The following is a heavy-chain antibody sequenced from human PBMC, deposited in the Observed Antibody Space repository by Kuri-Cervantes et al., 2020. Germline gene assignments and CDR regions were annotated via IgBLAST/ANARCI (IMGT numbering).Heavy chain of an antibody. Sequence: SVKVSCKASGYTFTSYGISWVRQAPGQGLEWMGGIIPIFGTANYAQKFQGRVTITADESSSTTYMELTSLRYEDTAVYYCVRTRREYSGYDHYWGQGTLVTVSS. CDR3: VRTRREYSGYDHY. D-gene: IGHD5-12*01. CDR1: GYTFTSYG. CDR2: IIPIFGTA. V-gene: IGHV1-69*13. J-gene: IGHJ4*02.